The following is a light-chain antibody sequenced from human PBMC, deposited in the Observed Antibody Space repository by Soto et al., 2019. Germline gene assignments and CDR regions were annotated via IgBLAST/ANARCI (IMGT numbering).Light chain of an antibody. V-gene: IGKV1-5*01. CDR2: DAS. CDR3: QQYNSHSWT. Sequence: DIQMTQSPSTLSASVGDRVIITCRASQSISSWLAWYQQKPGKAPKLLIYDASSLESGVPSRFSGSGSGTEFPLTISRLQPDDFATYYCQQYNSHSWTFGQGTKVEIK. CDR1: QSISSW. J-gene: IGKJ1*01.